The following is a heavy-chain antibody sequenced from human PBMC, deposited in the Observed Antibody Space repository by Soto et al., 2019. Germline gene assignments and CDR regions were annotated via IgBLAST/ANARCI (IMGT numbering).Heavy chain of an antibody. Sequence: QVQLVQSGAEVKKPGSSVKVSCKASGGTFSSYAISRVRQAPGQGLEWMGGIIPIFGTANYAQKFQGRVTITADKSTSTAYMELSSLRSEDTAVYYCARGPGAIFGVDDRSWFDPWGQGTLVTVSS. CDR2: IIPIFGTA. J-gene: IGHJ5*02. CDR1: GGTFSSYA. V-gene: IGHV1-69*06. CDR3: ARGPGAIFGVDDRSWFDP. D-gene: IGHD3-3*01.